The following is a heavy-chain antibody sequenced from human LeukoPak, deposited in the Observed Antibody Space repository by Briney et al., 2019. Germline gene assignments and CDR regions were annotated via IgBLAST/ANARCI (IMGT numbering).Heavy chain of an antibody. V-gene: IGHV4-4*07. CDR2: VFPSGTT. CDR1: GDSIGIFY. J-gene: IGHJ5*02. D-gene: IGHD6-13*01. Sequence: SETLSLTCTVSGDSIGIFYWSWIRQPAGKGLEWIGRVFPSGTTKYNPSLKSRVTMSVDKAKNQFSLKLSSVTAADTAAYYCARGLVGYSSSWYLNWFDPWGQGTLVTVSS. CDR3: ARGLVGYSSSWYLNWFDP.